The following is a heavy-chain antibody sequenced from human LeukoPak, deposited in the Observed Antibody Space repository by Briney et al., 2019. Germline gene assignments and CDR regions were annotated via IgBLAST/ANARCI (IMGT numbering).Heavy chain of an antibody. CDR3: ARQYDSSGYYPYYFDY. Sequence: SETLSLTCTVSGGSISSSSYYWGWIRQPPGKGLEWIGSIYYSGSTYYNPSLKSRVTISVDTSKNQFSLKLSSVTAADTAVYYCARQYDSSGYYPYYFDYWGQGTLVTVSS. V-gene: IGHV4-39*01. CDR1: GGSISSSSYY. D-gene: IGHD3-22*01. CDR2: IYYSGST. J-gene: IGHJ4*02.